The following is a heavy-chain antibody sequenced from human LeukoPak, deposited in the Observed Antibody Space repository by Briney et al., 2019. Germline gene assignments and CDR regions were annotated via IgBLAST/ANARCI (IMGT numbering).Heavy chain of an antibody. V-gene: IGHV3-30*02. CDR2: IRYDGSNK. CDR1: GFTFSSYG. J-gene: IGHJ4*02. D-gene: IGHD3-22*01. Sequence: GGSLRLSCAASGFTFSSYGMHWVRQAPGKGLEWVAFIRYDGSNKYYADSVKGRFTISRDNSKNTLYLQMNSLRAEDTAVYYCAKGGEVVAQFNFDYWGQGTLVTVSS. CDR3: AKGGEVVAQFNFDY.